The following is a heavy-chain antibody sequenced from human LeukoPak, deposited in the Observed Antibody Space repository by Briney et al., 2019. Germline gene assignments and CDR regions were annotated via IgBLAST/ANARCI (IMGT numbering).Heavy chain of an antibody. V-gene: IGHV4-4*07. CDR2: IYTRGST. CDR3: ARVTITMVRGVRAPRHNWFDP. Sequence: PSETLSLTCTVSGGSISSYYWSWIRQPAGKGLEWIGRIYTRGSTNYNPSLKSRVTMSVDTSKNQFSLKLSSVTAADTAVYYCARVTITMVRGVRAPRHNWFDPWGQGTLVTVSS. J-gene: IGHJ5*02. D-gene: IGHD3-10*01. CDR1: GGSISSYY.